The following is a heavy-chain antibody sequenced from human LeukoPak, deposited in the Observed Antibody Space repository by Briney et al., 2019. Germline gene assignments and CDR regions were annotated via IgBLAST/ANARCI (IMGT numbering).Heavy chain of an antibody. CDR1: GYSFTSYW. CDR3: ARSGGDYGDYVRAFDI. Sequence: GESLKISCEGFGYSFTSYWISWVSQMPGKGLEWMGRIDPSDSYTYYSPSFQGHVTISGDKSISTAYLQWSSLEASDTAMFYCARSGGDYGDYVRAFDIWGQGTMVTVSS. V-gene: IGHV5-10-1*01. CDR2: IDPSDSYT. D-gene: IGHD4-17*01. J-gene: IGHJ3*02.